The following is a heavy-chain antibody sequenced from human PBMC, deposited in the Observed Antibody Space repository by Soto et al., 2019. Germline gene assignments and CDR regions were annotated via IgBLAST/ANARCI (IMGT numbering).Heavy chain of an antibody. CDR3: AERSPGYCSVGICHYFDS. CDR2: IDGPGETT. V-gene: IGHV3-23*01. CDR1: GFAFNNFA. Sequence: GGSLRLSCAASGFAFNNFAMSWVRQAPGKGLEWVSVIDGPGETTYYADPLKGRFTISRDNSKNTMFLQMNRMSVEDTALYYCAERSPGYCSVGICHYFDSWGQGSMVTVYS. J-gene: IGHJ4*02. D-gene: IGHD2-15*01.